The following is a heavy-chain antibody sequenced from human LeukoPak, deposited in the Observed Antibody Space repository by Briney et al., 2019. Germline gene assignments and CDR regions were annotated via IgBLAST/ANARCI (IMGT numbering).Heavy chain of an antibody. CDR1: GFTFSSYS. V-gene: IGHV3-21*01. CDR2: ISSSSGYI. D-gene: IGHD3-3*01. J-gene: IGHJ4*02. Sequence: PGGSLRLSCAASGFTFSSYSMNWVRQAPGKGLEWVSSISSSSGYIYYADSVKGRFTISRDNAKNSLYLQMNSLRAEDTAVYYCARDAPNDFWSGYPQYYFDYWGQGTLVTVSS. CDR3: ARDAPNDFWSGYPQYYFDY.